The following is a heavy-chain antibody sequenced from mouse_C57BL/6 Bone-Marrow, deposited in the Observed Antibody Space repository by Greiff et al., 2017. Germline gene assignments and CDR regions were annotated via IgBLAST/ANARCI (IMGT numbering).Heavy chain of an antibody. CDR1: GYTFTDYY. V-gene: IGHV1-26*01. CDR3: ARNPFYAMDY. CDR2: INPNNGGT. J-gene: IGHJ4*01. Sequence: EVQLQQSGPELVKPGASVKISCKASGYTFTDYYMNWVKPSHGKSLEWIGDINPNNGGTSYNQKFKGKATLTVDKSSSTAYMELRSLTSEDSAVYYCARNPFYAMDYWGQGTSVTVSS.